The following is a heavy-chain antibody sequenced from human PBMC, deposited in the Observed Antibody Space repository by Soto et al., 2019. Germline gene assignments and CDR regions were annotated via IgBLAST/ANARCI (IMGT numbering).Heavy chain of an antibody. CDR1: GDSVSSNSAA. CDR3: ASDQQLVGFYNYYDMYG. CDR2: TYYRSKWYN. J-gene: IGHJ6*02. Sequence: PSQTLSLTCAISGDSVSSNSAAWNWIRPSPSRGLEWLGRTYYRSKWYNDYAVSVKSRITINPDTSKNQFRLWLNSRTPAETAVDYSASDQQLVGFYNYYDMYGWGQGTTVTVSS. V-gene: IGHV6-1*01. D-gene: IGHD6-6*01.